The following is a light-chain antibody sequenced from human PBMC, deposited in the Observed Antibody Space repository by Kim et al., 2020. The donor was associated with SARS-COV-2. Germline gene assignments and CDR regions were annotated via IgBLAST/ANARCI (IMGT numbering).Light chain of an antibody. CDR2: RNN. Sequence: ELTQPPSASATPGQRVVISCSEGSSNLGRNYVYWYQQLPGTAPKLLMSRNNQRPSGVPDRFSGSKSGTSASLAISGLRSEDEADYYCAAWDDSLTVVLFGGGTQLTVL. J-gene: IGLJ2*01. CDR1: SSNLGRNY. V-gene: IGLV1-47*01. CDR3: AAWDDSLTVVL.